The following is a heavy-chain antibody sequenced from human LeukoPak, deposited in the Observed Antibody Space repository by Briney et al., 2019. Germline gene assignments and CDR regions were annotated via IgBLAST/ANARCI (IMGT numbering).Heavy chain of an antibody. D-gene: IGHD3-10*01. CDR3: ARGGHGEKFDY. CDR2: INSDGSEG. Sequence: PGGSLRLSCAVSGFTFSGFWMSWSRQAPGKGLEWVASINSDGSEGYYADVVKGRFTISRDNAKNSLYLQINSLRAEDTAVYYCARGGHGEKFDYWGQGTLVTVSS. J-gene: IGHJ4*02. CDR1: GFTFSGFW. V-gene: IGHV3-7*03.